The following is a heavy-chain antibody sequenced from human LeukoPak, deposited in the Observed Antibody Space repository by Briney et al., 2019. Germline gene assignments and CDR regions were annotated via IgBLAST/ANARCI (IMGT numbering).Heavy chain of an antibody. Sequence: GGSLRLSCAASGFTFSDYYMSWIRQAPGKGLEWISYISGSGSKIYYADSVKGRFTISRDNAKNSLYLQMNSLRAEDTAVYYCARVIGGYDFWSGYAAGYYYYMDVWGKGTTVTVSS. D-gene: IGHD3-3*01. V-gene: IGHV3-11*01. CDR3: ARVIGGYDFWSGYAAGYYYYMDV. J-gene: IGHJ6*03. CDR1: GFTFSDYY. CDR2: ISGSGSKI.